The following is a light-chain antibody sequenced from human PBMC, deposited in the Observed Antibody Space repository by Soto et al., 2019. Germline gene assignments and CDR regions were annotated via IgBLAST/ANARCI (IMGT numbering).Light chain of an antibody. CDR2: LAS. CDR3: QQYGSSPRT. CDR1: QSVSSSS. J-gene: IGKJ1*01. V-gene: IGKV3-20*01. Sequence: EIVLTQAPGTLSLSPGDRATLSCRASQSVSSSSLAWYQQRPGQAPRLLIYLASIWPTGIPDRFSGSGSGTDFTLTINRLEPEDFAVYYCQQYGSSPRTFGQGTKVEIK.